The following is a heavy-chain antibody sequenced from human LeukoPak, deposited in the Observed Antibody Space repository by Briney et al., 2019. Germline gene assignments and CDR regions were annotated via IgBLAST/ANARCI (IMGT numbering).Heavy chain of an antibody. CDR2: INPSGGGT. CDR3: ARLLRSSSGYLMLDY. D-gene: IGHD3-22*01. V-gene: IGHV1-46*01. CDR1: GYTFTTYY. J-gene: IGHJ4*02. Sequence: ASVKVSCKASGYTFTTYYIHWVRQAPGQGLEWMGIINPSGGGTSYAQTFQGRVTMTRDTSTSTVYMELNSLRSEDTAVYYCARLLRSSSGYLMLDYWGQGTLVTVSS.